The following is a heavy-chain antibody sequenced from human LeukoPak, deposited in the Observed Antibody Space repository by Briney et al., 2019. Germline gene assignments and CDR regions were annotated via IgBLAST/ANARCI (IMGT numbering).Heavy chain of an antibody. CDR3: ARGTRGVVIMAEDY. D-gene: IGHD3-3*01. CDR1: DDSINSGSYY. V-gene: IGHV4-61*02. CDR2: IYTSGST. J-gene: IGHJ4*02. Sequence: PSETLSLTCTVSDDSINSGSYYWSWIRQPAGKGLEWIGRIYTSGSTNYNPSLKSRVTISLDTSKNQFSLKLSSVTAADTAVYYCARGTRGVVIMAEDYWGQGTLVTVSP.